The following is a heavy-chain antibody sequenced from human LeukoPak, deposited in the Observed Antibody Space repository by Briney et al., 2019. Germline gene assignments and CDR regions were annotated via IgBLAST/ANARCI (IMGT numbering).Heavy chain of an antibody. V-gene: IGHV3-23*01. CDR3: EGTYYYDSSDDY. CDR1: GFFRSYA. J-gene: IGHJ4*02. D-gene: IGHD3-22*01. CDR2: ISGSGTST. Sequence: PGGSLRLSCAASGFFRSYAMSWVRQAPGKGLEWVLAISGSGTSTYYADSVKGRFTISRDNSKNTLCLQMNSLRAEDTAVYYCEGTYYYDSSDDYWGQGTLVTVSS.